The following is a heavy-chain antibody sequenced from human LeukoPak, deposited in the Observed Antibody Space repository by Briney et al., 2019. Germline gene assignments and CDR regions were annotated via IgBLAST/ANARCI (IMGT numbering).Heavy chain of an antibody. Sequence: SETLSLTCSVSGGSISNYYWSWIRQPPGKGLEWIGYIYYSGSTNYNPSLKSRVTISVDKSKNQFSLKLSSVTAADTAVYYCARGRTYYYDSSGRYYFDYWGQGTLVTVSS. CDR1: GGSISNYY. J-gene: IGHJ4*02. CDR2: IYYSGST. V-gene: IGHV4-59*01. CDR3: ARGRTYYYDSSGRYYFDY. D-gene: IGHD3-22*01.